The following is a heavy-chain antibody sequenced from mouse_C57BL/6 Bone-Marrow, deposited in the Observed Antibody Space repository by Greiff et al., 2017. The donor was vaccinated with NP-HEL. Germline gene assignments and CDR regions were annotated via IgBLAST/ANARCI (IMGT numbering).Heavy chain of an antibody. CDR1: GYTFTSYW. CDR3: ALLRFFFDY. Sequence: QVHVKQSGAELAKPGASVKLSCKASGYTFTSYWMHWVKQRPGQGLEWIGYINPSSGYTKYNQKFKDKATLTADKSSSTAYMQLSSLTYEDSAVYYCALLRFFFDYWGQGTTLTVSS. V-gene: IGHV1-7*01. D-gene: IGHD1-1*01. J-gene: IGHJ2*01. CDR2: INPSSGYT.